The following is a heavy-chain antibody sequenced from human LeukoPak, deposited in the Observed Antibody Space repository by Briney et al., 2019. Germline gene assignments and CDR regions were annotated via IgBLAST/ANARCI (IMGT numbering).Heavy chain of an antibody. CDR2: ISGSGGDT. V-gene: IGHV3-23*01. CDR1: GFTFSSYA. Sequence: PGGSLRLSCAASGFTFSSYAMSWVRQAPGKGLEWVSVISGSGGDTYYADSVKGRLTISRDISKNTLYLQMNSLRAEDTAVYYCAARDSYGSGSYPIDYWGQGTLVTVSS. J-gene: IGHJ4*02. CDR3: AARDSYGSGSYPIDY. D-gene: IGHD3-10*01.